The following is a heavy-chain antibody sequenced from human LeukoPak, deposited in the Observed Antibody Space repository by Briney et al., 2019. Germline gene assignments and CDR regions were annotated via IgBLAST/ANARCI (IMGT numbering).Heavy chain of an antibody. V-gene: IGHV4-38-2*02. J-gene: IGHJ5*02. Sequence: PSVTLSLTCTVSGYSISSGYYWGWIRQPPGKGLEWIGSIYHSGSTFYNPSLKSRVTISVDTSKNQFSLKLSSVTAADTAVYYCARDRGLYSSSSWFDPWGQGTLVTVSS. CDR1: GYSISSGYY. CDR2: IYHSGST. D-gene: IGHD6-13*01. CDR3: ARDRGLYSSSSWFDP.